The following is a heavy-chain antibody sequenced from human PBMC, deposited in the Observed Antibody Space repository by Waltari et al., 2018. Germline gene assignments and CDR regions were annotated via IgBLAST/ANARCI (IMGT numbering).Heavy chain of an antibody. J-gene: IGHJ4*02. CDR2: IYHSGST. CDR3: ASGRRRMATILY. CDR1: GYSISSGYY. V-gene: IGHV4-38-2*02. Sequence: QVQLQESGPGLVKPSETLSLTCTVSGYSISSGYYWGWIRQPPGKGLEWIGSIYHSGSTYYNPSLKSRVTISVDTSKNQFSLKLSSVTAADTAVYYCASGRRRMATILYWGQGTLVTVSS. D-gene: IGHD5-12*01.